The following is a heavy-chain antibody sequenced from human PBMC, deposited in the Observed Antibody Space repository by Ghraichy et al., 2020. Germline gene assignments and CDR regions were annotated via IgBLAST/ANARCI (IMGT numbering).Heavy chain of an antibody. CDR1: GGSISSGSYY. V-gene: IGHV4-61*02. Sequence: SETLSLTCTVSGGSISSGSYYWSWIRQPAGKGLEWIGRIYTSGSTNYNPSLKSRVTMSVDTSKNQFSLKLSSVTAADTAVYYCASHSSSWYGSAYYFDYWGQGTLVTVSS. CDR2: IYTSGST. D-gene: IGHD6-13*01. J-gene: IGHJ4*02. CDR3: ASHSSSWYGSAYYFDY.